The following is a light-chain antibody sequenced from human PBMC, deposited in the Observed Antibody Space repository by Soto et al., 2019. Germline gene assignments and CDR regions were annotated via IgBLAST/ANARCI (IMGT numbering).Light chain of an antibody. V-gene: IGKV3-11*01. Sequence: EIVLTQSPVTLSLSPGERATLSCRASQSVSSYLAWYQQKPGQAPRLLIFDASSRATGIPARFSGSGSGTDFTLTISSLEPEDFAIYYCQQRINWPWTFGQGTKVEIK. CDR3: QQRINWPWT. CDR1: QSVSSY. J-gene: IGKJ1*01. CDR2: DAS.